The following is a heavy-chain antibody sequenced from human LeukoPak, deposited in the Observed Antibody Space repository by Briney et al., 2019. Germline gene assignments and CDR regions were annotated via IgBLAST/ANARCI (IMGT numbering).Heavy chain of an antibody. CDR1: GFTFSNYG. CDR3: AKSDIIVVSDAKGNWFDP. CDR2: IRNDGSMK. D-gene: IGHD2-2*01. V-gene: IGHV3-30*02. Sequence: GGSLRLSCAASGFTFSNYGMHWVRQTPAKGLEWVAFIRNDGSMKYYADSVKGRFTISRDNSKNTLYLQMNNLRTEDMAVYYCAKSDIIVVSDAKGNWFDPWGQGSLVTVSS. J-gene: IGHJ5*02.